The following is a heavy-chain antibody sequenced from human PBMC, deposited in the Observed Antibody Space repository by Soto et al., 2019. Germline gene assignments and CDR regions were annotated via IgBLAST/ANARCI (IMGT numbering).Heavy chain of an antibody. J-gene: IGHJ5*02. Sequence: SETLSLTCTVIGGSIRSPNFSWSWIRQHPGKGPEWIGNIYYNGTTSYSPSLESRLTISLDTSKNQFSLRLKSVTAADTAVYYCARLGAYPQSLDPWGPGTLVTVSS. CDR3: ARLGAYPQSLDP. CDR2: IYYNGTT. D-gene: IGHD2-21*01. CDR1: GGSIRSPNFS. V-gene: IGHV4-31*03.